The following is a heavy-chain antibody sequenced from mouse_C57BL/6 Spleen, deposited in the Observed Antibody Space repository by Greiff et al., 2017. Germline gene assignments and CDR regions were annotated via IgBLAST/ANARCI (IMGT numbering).Heavy chain of an antibody. Sequence: VQLQQSGPELVKPGASVKISCKASGYTFTDYYMNWVKQSHGKSLEWIGDINPNNGGTSYNQKFKGKATLTVDKSSSTAYMELRSLTSEDSAVYYCASPVYYSSYYFDYWGQGTTLTVSS. CDR2: INPNNGGT. CDR1: GYTFTDYY. D-gene: IGHD2-12*01. J-gene: IGHJ2*01. V-gene: IGHV1-26*01. CDR3: ASPVYYSSYYFDY.